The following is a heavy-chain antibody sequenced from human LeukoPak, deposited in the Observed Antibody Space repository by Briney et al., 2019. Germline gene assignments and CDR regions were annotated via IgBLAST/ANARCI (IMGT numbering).Heavy chain of an antibody. CDR2: ISYSGST. J-gene: IGHJ3*02. CDR1: GGFVSSGSYY. Sequence: SETLSLTCTVSGGFVSSGSYYWTWIRQPPGKGLEWIGYISYSGSTNYNSSLKSRVTISVDTSKNQFSLNLSSVTAADTAVYYCARRGSGGRSFDIWGQGTMVTVSS. D-gene: IGHD2-15*01. CDR3: ARRGSGGRSFDI. V-gene: IGHV4-61*01.